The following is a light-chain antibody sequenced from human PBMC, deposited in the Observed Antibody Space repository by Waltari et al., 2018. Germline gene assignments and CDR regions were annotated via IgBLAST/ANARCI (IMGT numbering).Light chain of an antibody. CDR1: SSDVGGYDP. CDR3: SSYTSSSSWV. V-gene: IGLV2-14*01. Sequence: QSALTQPAPVSGSPGQSITISCTGTSSDVGGYDPVSWYQQHPGKAPKLMIYEVSNRPSGVSSRFSGSKSANTASLTISGLQAEDEADYYCSSYTSSSSWVFGGGTKLTVL. CDR2: EVS. J-gene: IGLJ3*02.